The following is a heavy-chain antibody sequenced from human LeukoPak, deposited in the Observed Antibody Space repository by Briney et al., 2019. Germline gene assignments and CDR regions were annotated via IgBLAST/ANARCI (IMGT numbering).Heavy chain of an antibody. CDR1: SGSINTSNYY. CDR3: ARGRSGSSSGWPKRYYFDY. J-gene: IGHJ4*02. Sequence: SETLSLTCTVSSGSINTSNYYWGWIRQPPGKGLEWIGEINHSGSTNYNPSLKSRVTISADTSRNHFSLNLSSVTAADTAVYYCARGRSGSSSGWPKRYYFDYWGQGTLVTVSS. CDR2: INHSGST. D-gene: IGHD6-19*01. V-gene: IGHV4-39*02.